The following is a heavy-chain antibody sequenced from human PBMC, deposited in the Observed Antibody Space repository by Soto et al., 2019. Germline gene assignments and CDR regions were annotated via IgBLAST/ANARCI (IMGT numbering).Heavy chain of an antibody. CDR1: EYGFTSYW. J-gene: IGHJ6*02. CDR3: ARHGMQGSYYYGMDV. Sequence: GESLKISCKGSEYGFTSYWIGWVRQMPGKGLEWMGIIYPGDSDTRYSPSFQGQVTISADESISTAYLQWSSLKASDTAMYYCARHGMQGSYYYGMDVWGQGTTVTVSS. D-gene: IGHD1-1*01. V-gene: IGHV5-51*01. CDR2: IYPGDSDT.